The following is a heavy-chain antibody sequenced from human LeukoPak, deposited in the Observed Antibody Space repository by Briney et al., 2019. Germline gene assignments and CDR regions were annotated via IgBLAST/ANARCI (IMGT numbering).Heavy chain of an antibody. J-gene: IGHJ4*02. CDR2: IHYRGST. CDR3: ARHVGNGYSDHFDY. D-gene: IGHD5-24*01. CDR1: GASISSYF. Sequence: PSETLSLTCTVSGASISSYFWSWVRQPPGKGLDGIGYIHYRGSTNYSPSLESRVTISKDTSKNQFSLELTSVTAADTAVYYCARHVGNGYSDHFDYWGQGTLVTVSS. V-gene: IGHV4-59*08.